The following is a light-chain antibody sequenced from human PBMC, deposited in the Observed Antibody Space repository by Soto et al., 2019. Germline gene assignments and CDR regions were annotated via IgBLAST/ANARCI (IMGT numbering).Light chain of an antibody. CDR3: SSYTSGSTLV. Sequence: QSALTQPASVSGSPGQSITISCTGTSSDIGGYEYVSWYQQHPGKAPKLIIYDVSERPSGVANRFSGSKSGYTASLSISGLQPEDEADYYCSSYTSGSTLVFGGGTKVTVL. CDR2: DVS. V-gene: IGLV2-14*03. CDR1: SSDIGGYEY. J-gene: IGLJ2*01.